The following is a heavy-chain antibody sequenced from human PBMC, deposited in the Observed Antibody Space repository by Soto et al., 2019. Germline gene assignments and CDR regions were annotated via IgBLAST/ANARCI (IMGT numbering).Heavy chain of an antibody. J-gene: IGHJ4*02. V-gene: IGHV3-43*01. CDR2: ISWDGGST. D-gene: IGHD4-17*01. CDR3: AKDKVPLGYGGNSYFDY. Sequence: GGSLRLSCAASGCTFDDYTMHWVRQAPGKGLEWVSLISWDGGSTYYADSVKGRFTISRDNSKNSLYLQMNSLRTEDTALYYCAKDKVPLGYGGNSYFDYWGQGTLVTVSS. CDR1: GCTFDDYT.